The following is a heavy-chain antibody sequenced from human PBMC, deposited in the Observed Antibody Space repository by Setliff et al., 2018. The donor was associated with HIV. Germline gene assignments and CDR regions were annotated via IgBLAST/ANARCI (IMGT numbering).Heavy chain of an antibody. J-gene: IGHJ4*02. Sequence: PSETLSLTCTVSGGSISSSNYYWGWIRQPPGKGREWIGSIFYSGSANYNPSLTSPVTISVDTSKNQFSLKLRSVTAADTAVYWCARGDSSYHYFGSWGQGMLVTVSS. CDR3: ARGDSSYHYFGS. CDR1: GGSISSSNYY. V-gene: IGHV4-39*01. CDR2: IFYSGSA. D-gene: IGHD3-22*01.